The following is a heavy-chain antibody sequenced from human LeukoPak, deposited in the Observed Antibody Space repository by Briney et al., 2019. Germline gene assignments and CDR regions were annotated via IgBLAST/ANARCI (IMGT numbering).Heavy chain of an antibody. CDR3: ARARLYYGSGSPFDY. D-gene: IGHD3-10*01. Sequence: GGSLRLSCAASGFTVSNSWMTWVRQAPGKGLEWVASMNQDDSARYYVESVKGRFTISRDTSKNSVHLQMNSLRAEDTAVYYCARARLYYGSGSPFDYWGQGTLVTVSS. V-gene: IGHV3-7*03. J-gene: IGHJ4*02. CDR2: MNQDDSAR. CDR1: GFTVSNSW.